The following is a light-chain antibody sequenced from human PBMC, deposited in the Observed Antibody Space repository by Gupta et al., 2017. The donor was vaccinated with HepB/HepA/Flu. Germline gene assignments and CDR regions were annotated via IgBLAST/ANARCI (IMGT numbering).Light chain of an antibody. Sequence: DIQMTQSPSSLSASVGDRVTITCRASQRISSYLNWYQQKPGKAPKLLIYAASSLQSGVPSRFSGSGSGTDFTLTISSLQPEDFATYYCQQRYSTPLTFGRGTKVDIK. V-gene: IGKV1-39*01. J-gene: IGKJ4*01. CDR1: QRISSY. CDR2: AAS. CDR3: QQRYSTPLT.